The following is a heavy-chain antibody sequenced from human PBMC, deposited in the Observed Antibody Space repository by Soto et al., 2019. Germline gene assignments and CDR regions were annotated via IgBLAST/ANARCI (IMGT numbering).Heavy chain of an antibody. J-gene: IGHJ6*02. CDR2: INPKSGGT. D-gene: IGHD2-8*01. CDR3: ARGDSTDCSNGVCSFFYHHEMDV. Sequence: ASVKVSCKASGYSFTDYHIHWVRQAPGQGLEWLGRINPKSGGTSTAQKFQGWVTMTTDTSISTASMELTRLTSDDTAIYYCARGDSTDCSNGVCSFFYHHEMDVWRQGPTVTVSS. V-gene: IGHV1-2*04. CDR1: GYSFTDYH.